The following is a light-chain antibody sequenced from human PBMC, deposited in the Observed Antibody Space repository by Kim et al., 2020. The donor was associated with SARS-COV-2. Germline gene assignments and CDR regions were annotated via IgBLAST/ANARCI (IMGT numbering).Light chain of an antibody. V-gene: IGKV1D-13*01. CDR2: DAS. J-gene: IGKJ4*01. CDR3: QQFNNHPLT. CDR1: QDISSG. Sequence: ASVGDRVTITCRASQDISSGLAWYQQKTGKAPKLLIYDASSLESGVPSRFSGSGSGTDFTLTISSLQPEDFATYYCQQFNNHPLTFGGGTKVEIK.